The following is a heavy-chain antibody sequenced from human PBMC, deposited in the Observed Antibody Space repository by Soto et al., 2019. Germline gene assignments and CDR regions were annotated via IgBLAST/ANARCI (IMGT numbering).Heavy chain of an antibody. J-gene: IGHJ5*02. CDR1: GGSISSGGYS. D-gene: IGHD6-6*01. V-gene: IGHV4-30-2*02. CDR2: IYHSGST. Sequence: SETLSLTCAVSGGSISSGGYSWSWIRQPPGKGLEWIGYIYHSGSTYYNPSLKSRVTISVDRSKNQFSLKLSSVTAADTAVYYCAREEYSSSSVWFDPWGQGTLVTVSS. CDR3: AREEYSSSSVWFDP.